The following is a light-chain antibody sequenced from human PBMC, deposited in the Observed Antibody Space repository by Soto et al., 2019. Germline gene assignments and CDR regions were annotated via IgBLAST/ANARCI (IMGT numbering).Light chain of an antibody. Sequence: TQTASVSSSPVQPRVIFRTVTTRDAGSYNSFSRYQQYPGKAPILMIHDVNNRSSGISDRFSGSKYGHPAFIIIFGLQVEHEADYYCTSFPCSNSFGFGTGKKVTV. CDR3: TSFPCSNSFG. CDR1: TRDAGSYNS. J-gene: IGLJ1*01. CDR2: DVN. V-gene: IGLV2-14*03.